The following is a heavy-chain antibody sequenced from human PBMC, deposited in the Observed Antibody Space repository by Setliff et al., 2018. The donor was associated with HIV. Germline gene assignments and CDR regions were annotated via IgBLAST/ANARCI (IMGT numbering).Heavy chain of an antibody. CDR1: GYSISSGCY. D-gene: IGHD6-6*01. J-gene: IGHJ4*02. CDR2: MYHTGST. Sequence: SETLSLTCAVSGYSISSGCYWGWIRQPPGKGLEWIGSMYHTGSTYYSPSLNSRFTISVDTSKNQFSLKLRSVTAADTAVYYCARHDTEYSSYPIDYWGQGNLVTVSS. V-gene: IGHV4-38-2*01. CDR3: ARHDTEYSSYPIDY.